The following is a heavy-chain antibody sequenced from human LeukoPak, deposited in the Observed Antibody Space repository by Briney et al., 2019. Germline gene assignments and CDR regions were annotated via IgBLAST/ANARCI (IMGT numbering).Heavy chain of an antibody. CDR1: GYAISSGYF. Sequence: PSETLSLTGSVSGYAISSGYFWGWIRQPPGKGLERIGTIYHSGSTYYNPSLKSRVTISVDTSKNQFSLKLSSVTAADTAVYYCARADYGDYGSAFDYWGQGTLVTVSS. CDR3: ARADYGDYGSAFDY. V-gene: IGHV4-38-2*02. CDR2: IYHSGST. J-gene: IGHJ4*02. D-gene: IGHD4-17*01.